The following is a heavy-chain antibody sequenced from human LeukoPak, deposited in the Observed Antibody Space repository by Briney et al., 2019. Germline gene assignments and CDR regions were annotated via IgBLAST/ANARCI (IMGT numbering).Heavy chain of an antibody. CDR2: MYPGASDT. CDR1: GYSFTSYW. Sequence: GESLKISCKASGYSFTSYWLGWVRQMPGKGLEWMGIMYPGASDTRYSPSFQGQVTISADKSISTAYLQWSSLKASDTAMYYCARLDGGAKGAFDIWGQGTMVTVSS. V-gene: IGHV5-51*01. J-gene: IGHJ3*02. CDR3: ARLDGGAKGAFDI. D-gene: IGHD3-16*01.